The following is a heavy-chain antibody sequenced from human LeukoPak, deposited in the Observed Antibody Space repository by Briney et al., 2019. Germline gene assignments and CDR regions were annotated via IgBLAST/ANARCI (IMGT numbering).Heavy chain of an antibody. J-gene: IGHJ4*02. V-gene: IGHV4-59*01. Sequence: PSETLSLTCTVSGGSISSYYWSWIRQPPGKGLEWIGYIYYSGSTNYNPSLKSRVTISVDTSKNQFSLKLSSVTAADTAVYYCARRSGRAAFDYWGQGTLVTVSS. CDR2: IYYSGST. CDR1: GGSISSYY. CDR3: ARRSGRAAFDY. D-gene: IGHD3-10*01.